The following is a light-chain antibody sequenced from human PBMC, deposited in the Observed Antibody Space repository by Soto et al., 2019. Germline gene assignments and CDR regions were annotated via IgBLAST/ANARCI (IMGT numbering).Light chain of an antibody. Sequence: DIQMTQSPSTLSASVGDRVAITCRASQNIGSRLAWYQQKPDEAPKLLIYDASSLESGVPLRFGGSGSGTDFTLIISGLQSDDFATYYRQQCNTPFTFGGGTKVEIK. J-gene: IGKJ4*01. CDR2: DAS. V-gene: IGKV1-5*01. CDR1: QNIGSR. CDR3: QQCNTPFT.